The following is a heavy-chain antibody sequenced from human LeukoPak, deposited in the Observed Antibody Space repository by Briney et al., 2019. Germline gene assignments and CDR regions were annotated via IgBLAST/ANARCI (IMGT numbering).Heavy chain of an antibody. CDR3: ASQWDYAFDI. Sequence: PGGSLRLSCAASGFTFSSYAMHWVRQAPGKGLEWVAVISYDGSNKYYADSVKGRFTISRDNAKNSLYLQMNSLRAEDTAVYYCASQWDYAFDIWGQGTMVTVSS. CDR1: GFTFSSYA. D-gene: IGHD1-26*01. CDR2: ISYDGSNK. V-gene: IGHV3-30-3*01. J-gene: IGHJ3*02.